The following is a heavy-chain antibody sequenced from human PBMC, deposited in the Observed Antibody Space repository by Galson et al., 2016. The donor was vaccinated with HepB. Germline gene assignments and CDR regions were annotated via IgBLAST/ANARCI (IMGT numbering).Heavy chain of an antibody. CDR3: ARKSDTGALVGDL. CDR1: GFTFSSSS. CDR2: IYSRGST. Sequence: SLRLSCAASGFTFSSSSMTWVRQAPGKGPEWVSVIYSRGSTSYADSVKGRFTISRDNSKNTLYLQMNSLRAEDTAVYYCARKSDTGALVGDLWGQGTLVTVSA. V-gene: IGHV3-66*01. D-gene: IGHD1-14*01. J-gene: IGHJ5*02.